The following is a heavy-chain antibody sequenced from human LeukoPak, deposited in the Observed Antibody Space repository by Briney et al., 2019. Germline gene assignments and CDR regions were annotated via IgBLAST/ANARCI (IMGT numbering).Heavy chain of an antibody. Sequence: ASVKVSCKASGYTFTGYYMHWVRQAPGQGLEWMGRINPNSGGTNYAQKFQGRVTMTRDTSISTAYMELSRLRSDDTAVYYCARGMYYYDSSGYYYSGYCGQGNLVNVSS. J-gene: IGHJ4*02. CDR1: GYTFTGYY. D-gene: IGHD3-22*01. CDR3: ARGMYYYDSSGYYYSGY. CDR2: INPNSGGT. V-gene: IGHV1-2*06.